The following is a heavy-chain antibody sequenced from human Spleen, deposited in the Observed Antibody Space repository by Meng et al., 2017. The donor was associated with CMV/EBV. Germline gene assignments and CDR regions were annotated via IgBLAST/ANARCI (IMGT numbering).Heavy chain of an antibody. D-gene: IGHD1-14*01. J-gene: IGHJ5*02. CDR1: GYTFINHD. CDR2: MNSNTGNT. V-gene: IGHV1-8*01. Sequence: SGYTFINHDIDWVRQAAGQGLEWMGWMNSNTGNTGYAEKFQGRVTMTRDTSERTAYMELRSLSFEDTATYYCMRGAGSGGRDRFDPWGQGTLVTVSS. CDR3: MRGAGSGGRDRFDP.